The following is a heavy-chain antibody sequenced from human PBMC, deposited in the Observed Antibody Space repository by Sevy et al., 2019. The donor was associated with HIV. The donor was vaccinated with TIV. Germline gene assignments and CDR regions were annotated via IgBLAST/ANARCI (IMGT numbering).Heavy chain of an antibody. CDR1: HYTFSSYT. Sequence: GGSLRLSCAASHYTFSSYTMHWVRQAPGKGLEWVALISCDGSNKNYADSVKGRFTISRDNSKNTLYLQMNSLRAEDTTVYYGASEPDDYGGNLRTGWFDPWGQGTLVTVSS. J-gene: IGHJ5*02. CDR2: ISCDGSNK. V-gene: IGHV3-30-3*01. CDR3: ASEPDDYGGNLRTGWFDP. D-gene: IGHD4-17*01.